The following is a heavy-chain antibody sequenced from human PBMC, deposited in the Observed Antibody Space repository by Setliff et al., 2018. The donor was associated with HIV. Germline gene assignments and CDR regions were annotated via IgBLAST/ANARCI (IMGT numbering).Heavy chain of an antibody. J-gene: IGHJ4*02. V-gene: IGHV3-21*04. CDR1: GFTFISYS. CDR3: AKAWGSGYPSFESALMFDV. D-gene: IGHD3-3*01. CDR2: ISPSGTYI. Sequence: GGSLRLSCAASGFTFISYSMNWVRQAPGKGLEWVSFISPSGTYIHYADSLKGRFTISRDNAKNSLYLQMNSLRAEDTAIYYCAKAWGSGYPSFESALMFDVWGQGTLVTVSS.